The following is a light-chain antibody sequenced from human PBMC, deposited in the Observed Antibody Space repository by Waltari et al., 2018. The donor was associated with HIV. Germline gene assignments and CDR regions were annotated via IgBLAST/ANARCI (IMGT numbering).Light chain of an antibody. CDR1: SSDVGGYNY. V-gene: IGLV2-14*01. CDR3: RSYTTRSTPDPNWV. Sequence: QSALTQPASVSGSPGQSITISCTGTSSDVGGYNYVSWYQQHPGKAPKLMIFEVSNRPSGVSNRFSCSKYVNTSSLTSSGLQAEDEAEYYCRSYTTRSTPDPNWVFGGGTKLTVL. CDR2: EVS. J-gene: IGLJ3*02.